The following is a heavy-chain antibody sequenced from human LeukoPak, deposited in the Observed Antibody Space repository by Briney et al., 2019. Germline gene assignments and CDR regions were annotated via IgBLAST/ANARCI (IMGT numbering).Heavy chain of an antibody. CDR2: INSDGSST. V-gene: IGHV3-74*01. CDR1: GFTFSSYW. CDR3: ARVRSSGWYPIPPPDY. J-gene: IGHJ4*02. Sequence: PGGSLRLSCAASGFTFSSYWMHWVRQAPGKGLGWVSRINSDGSSTSYADSVKGRFTISRDNAKNTLYLQMNSLRAEDTAVYYCARVRSSGWYPIPPPDYWGQGTLVTVSS. D-gene: IGHD6-19*01.